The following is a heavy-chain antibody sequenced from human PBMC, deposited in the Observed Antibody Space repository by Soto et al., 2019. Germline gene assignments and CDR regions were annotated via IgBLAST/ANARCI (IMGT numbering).Heavy chain of an antibody. CDR3: ARDSLNFTQHLVIKWYDP. J-gene: IGHJ5*02. V-gene: IGHV3-23*01. Sequence: GGSLRLSCAASGFTFSSYGMTFSSYAMSWVRQAPGKGLEWVSTISGSGDSTYYADSVKGRFTISRDNSNNTLYLQMSSLRADDTAVYYCARDSLNFTQHLVIKWYDPWGQGALVTVSS. CDR2: ISGSGDST. D-gene: IGHD6-13*01. CDR1: GFTFSSYGMTFSSYA.